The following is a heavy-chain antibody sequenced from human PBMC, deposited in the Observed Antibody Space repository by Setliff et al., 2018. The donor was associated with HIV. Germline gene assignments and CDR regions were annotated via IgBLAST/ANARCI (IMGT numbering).Heavy chain of an antibody. V-gene: IGHV4-61*02. CDR1: GDSISSGSNY. CDR2: IYTSGP. D-gene: IGHD3-10*01. J-gene: IGHJ5*02. CDR3: ARNHYYGSGKNRWFDP. Sequence: SETLSLTCTVSGDSISSGSNYWSWIRQPAGKGLEWIGRIYTSGPRYNPSLKSRVSISVDRSGNQFSLRLTSVTAADTAVYYCARNHYYGSGKNRWFDPWGQGMLVTVSS.